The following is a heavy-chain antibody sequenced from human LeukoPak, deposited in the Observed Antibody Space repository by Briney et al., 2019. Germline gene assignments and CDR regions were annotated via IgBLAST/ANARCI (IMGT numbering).Heavy chain of an antibody. J-gene: IGHJ6*02. V-gene: IGHV1-69*04. CDR2: IIPILGIA. D-gene: IGHD6-19*01. Sequence: GASVKVSCKASGGTFSSYAISWVRQAPGQGLEWMGRIIPILGIANYAQKFQGRVTITADKSTSTAYMELSSLRSEDTAVYYCARDASSGWANYYYYGMDVWGQGTTVTVSS. CDR1: GGTFSSYA. CDR3: ARDASSGWANYYYYGMDV.